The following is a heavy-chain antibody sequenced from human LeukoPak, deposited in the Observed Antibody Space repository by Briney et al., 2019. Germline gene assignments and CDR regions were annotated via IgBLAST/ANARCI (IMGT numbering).Heavy chain of an antibody. CDR3: ARGSGWDFDY. D-gene: IGHD6-19*01. Sequence: GRSLRLSCAASGFTVSSYYMYWVRQAPGKGLEWVSFIYSGCSTYYADSVKGRFTISRDNSKNTLYLQMNSLRAEDTAVYYCARGSGWDFDYWGQGTLVTVSS. J-gene: IGHJ4*02. CDR2: IYSGCST. V-gene: IGHV3-66*01. CDR1: GFTVSSYY.